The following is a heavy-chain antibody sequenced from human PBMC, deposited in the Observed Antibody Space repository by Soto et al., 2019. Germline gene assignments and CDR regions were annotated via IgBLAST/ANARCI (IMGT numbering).Heavy chain of an antibody. CDR3: AKDKPLTSLGYYVDL. J-gene: IGHJ4*02. V-gene: IGHV3-23*01. Sequence: EVQLLESGGGLIQPGGSLRLSCVASGFNFSLYAMNWVRQAPGKGVEWVSTITRVGGNTYYADSVQGRFTMSRDNSVNTLYLQMNSLRVDDTAVYYCAKDKPLTSLGYYVDLWGQGTLVTVSS. D-gene: IGHD3-16*01. CDR2: ITRVGGNT. CDR1: GFNFSLYA.